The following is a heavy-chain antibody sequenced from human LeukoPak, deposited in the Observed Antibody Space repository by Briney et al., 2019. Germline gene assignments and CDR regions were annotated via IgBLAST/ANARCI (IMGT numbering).Heavy chain of an antibody. CDR1: GGSISSYY. Sequence: PSETLSLTCTVAGGSISSYYWSWIPQPPGKGLEWIGYIYTRGSANYNPSLKSRVTISVDTSKNQFSLKLSSVTTADTAVYFCARLFSLADFQSLFDFWGQGTLVTVSS. V-gene: IGHV4-4*09. CDR3: ARLFSLADFQSLFDF. CDR2: IYTRGSA. D-gene: IGHD3/OR15-3a*01. J-gene: IGHJ4*02.